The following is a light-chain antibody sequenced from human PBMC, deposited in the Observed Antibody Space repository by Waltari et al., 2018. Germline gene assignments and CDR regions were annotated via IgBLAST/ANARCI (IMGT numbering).Light chain of an antibody. CDR2: DAS. J-gene: IGKJ4*01. CDR3: QQSSERPVT. V-gene: IGKV3-11*01. Sequence: EIVLTQSPATLSLSPGERATLSCRASKGISRNLGWYQQKLGQAPRLLIYDASNRATGIPARFSGSGSGTDFTLTISSLEPEDFAVYYCQQSSERPVTFGGGTKVEIK. CDR1: KGISRN.